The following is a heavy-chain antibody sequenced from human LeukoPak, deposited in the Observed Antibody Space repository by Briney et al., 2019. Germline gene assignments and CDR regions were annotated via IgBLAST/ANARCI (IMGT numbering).Heavy chain of an antibody. Sequence: RPGGSLRLSCAASGFTFSSYAMSWVRQAPGKGLEWVSAISGSGGSTYYADSVKGRFTISRDNSKNTLYLQMNSLRAEDTAVYYCAKGNGWNYYYGMDVWGQGTTVTVSS. CDR3: AKGNGWNYYYGMDV. J-gene: IGHJ6*02. D-gene: IGHD3-3*01. V-gene: IGHV3-23*01. CDR2: ISGSGGST. CDR1: GFTFSSYA.